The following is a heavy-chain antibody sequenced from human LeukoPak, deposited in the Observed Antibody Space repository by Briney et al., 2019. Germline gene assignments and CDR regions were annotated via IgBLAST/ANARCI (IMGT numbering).Heavy chain of an antibody. CDR1: GGSFSGYY. CDR2: INHSGST. J-gene: IGHJ4*02. V-gene: IGHV4-34*01. Sequence: SETLSLTCAVYGGSFSGYYGSWIRQPPGKGLEWIGEINHSGSTNYNPSLKSRVTISVDTSKNQFSLKLSSVTAADTAVYYCARGRGYCSSTSCYEDYWGQGTLVTVSS. CDR3: ARGRGYCSSTSCYEDY. D-gene: IGHD2-2*01.